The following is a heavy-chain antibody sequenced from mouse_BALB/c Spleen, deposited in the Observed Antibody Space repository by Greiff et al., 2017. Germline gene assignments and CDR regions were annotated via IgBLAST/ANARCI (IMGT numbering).Heavy chain of an antibody. CDR3: ARPLYDGYYDY. CDR2: INPGSGGT. V-gene: IGHV1-54*03. J-gene: IGHJ2*01. D-gene: IGHD2-3*01. CDR1: GYAFTNYL. Sequence: VQLQQSGAELVRPGTSVKVSCKASGYAFTNYLIEWVKQRPGQGLEWIGVINPGSGGTNYNEKFKGKATLTADKSSSTAYMQLSSLTSDDSAVYFCARPLYDGYYDYWGQGTTLTVSS.